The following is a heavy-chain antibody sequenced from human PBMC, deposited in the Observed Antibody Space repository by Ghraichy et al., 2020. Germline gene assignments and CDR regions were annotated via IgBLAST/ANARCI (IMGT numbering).Heavy chain of an antibody. Sequence: GGSLRLSCAASGFTFDDYAMHWVRQAPGKGLEWVSGISWNSGSIGYADSVKGRFTISRDNAKNSLYLQMNSLRAEDTALYYCAKGRYGDTAMISLLDYYYYYGMDVWGQGTTVTVSS. CDR2: ISWNSGSI. D-gene: IGHD5-18*01. J-gene: IGHJ6*02. V-gene: IGHV3-9*01. CDR1: GFTFDDYA. CDR3: AKGRYGDTAMISLLDYYYYYGMDV.